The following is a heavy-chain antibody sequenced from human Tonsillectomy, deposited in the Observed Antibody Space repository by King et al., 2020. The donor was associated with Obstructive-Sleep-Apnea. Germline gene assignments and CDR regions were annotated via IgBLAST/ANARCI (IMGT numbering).Heavy chain of an antibody. V-gene: IGHV3-30*18. J-gene: IGHJ3*01. CDR2: ISFDGSNE. CDR1: GFIFSNYA. Sequence: HVQLVESGGGVVQPGKSLRLSCAASGFIFSNYAMHWVRQAPGKGLAWGAVISFDGSNEYYADSVKGRFTISRDNSKNTHYLQMNTVKPEDTAVYYCAKDKTQKSLDVWGQGTMVTVSS. CDR3: AKDKTQKSLDV.